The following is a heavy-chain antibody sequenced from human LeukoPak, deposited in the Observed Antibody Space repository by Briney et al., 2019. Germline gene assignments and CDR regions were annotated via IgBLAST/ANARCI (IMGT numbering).Heavy chain of an antibody. CDR2: IKSKADGETI. CDR1: GFTFTNAW. CDR3: STLTSRGLSDS. D-gene: IGHD1-20*01. Sequence: GGSLRLSCAASGFTFTNAWMNWVRQAPGKGLEWVGRIKSKADGETIDYAAPVKGRFTFSRDDSKNMLYLQMNSLKSEDAAVYYCSTLTSRGLSDSWGQGTLVTVSS. J-gene: IGHJ4*02. V-gene: IGHV3-15*07.